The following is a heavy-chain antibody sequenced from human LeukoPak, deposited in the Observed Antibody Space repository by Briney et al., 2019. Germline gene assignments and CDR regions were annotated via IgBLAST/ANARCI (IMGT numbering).Heavy chain of an antibody. V-gene: IGHV3-23*01. Sequence: GGSLRLSCAASGFTFSSYAMSWVRQAPGKGLEWVSAISGSGGSTYYADSVKGRFTISRDNAKNSLYLQMNSLRAEDTAVYYCARDRHFWSGLETLLGRRYDYWGQGTLVTVSS. J-gene: IGHJ4*02. CDR3: ARDRHFWSGLETLLGRRYDY. D-gene: IGHD3-3*02. CDR2: ISGSGGST. CDR1: GFTFSSYA.